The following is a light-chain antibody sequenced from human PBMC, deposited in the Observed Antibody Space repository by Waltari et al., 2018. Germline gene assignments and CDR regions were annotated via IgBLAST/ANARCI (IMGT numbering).Light chain of an antibody. CDR2: KDS. V-gene: IGLV3-25*03. CDR1: ALPKQW. J-gene: IGLJ2*01. CDR3: QSVDSSGTYVV. Sequence: SSELTQPPSVSVSPGQTARIICSGDALPKQWTYWYQQRPGLAPVLIIYKDSERPSGTPERFSGSSSGTSVTLTISGVQAEDEAEYYCQSVDSSGTYVVFGGGTKLTVL.